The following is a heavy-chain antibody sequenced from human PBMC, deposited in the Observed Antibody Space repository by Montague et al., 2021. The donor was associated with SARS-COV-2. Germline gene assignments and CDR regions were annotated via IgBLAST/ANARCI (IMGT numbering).Heavy chain of an antibody. D-gene: IGHD3-10*01. Sequence: SETLSLTCSVSSGSVISSGYYWGWIRQPPGKELEWIGNIYYSGTTYYNPSLQSQGTISVDTSKNHLSLRLSSVTAADTAVYFCARGMIRGVTTPFDYWGQGSQVTVS. CDR2: IYYSGTT. V-gene: IGHV4-39*02. CDR3: ARGMIRGVTTPFDY. CDR1: SGSVISSGYY. J-gene: IGHJ4*02.